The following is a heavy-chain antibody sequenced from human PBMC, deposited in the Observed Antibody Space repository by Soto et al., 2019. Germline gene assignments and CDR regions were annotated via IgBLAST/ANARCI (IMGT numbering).Heavy chain of an antibody. CDR1: EYTFTTYT. CDR2: INGGNGNT. Sequence: TVKVSCKASEYTFTTYTMHWVRQAPGQRLEWMGWINGGNGNTKYSQKFQGRVTITRDTSASTAYMELRSLRSDDKAVYYCARELKAFYYFDYWGEGTLVTVSS. J-gene: IGHJ4*02. D-gene: IGHD3-3*02. V-gene: IGHV1-3*01. CDR3: ARELKAFYYFDY.